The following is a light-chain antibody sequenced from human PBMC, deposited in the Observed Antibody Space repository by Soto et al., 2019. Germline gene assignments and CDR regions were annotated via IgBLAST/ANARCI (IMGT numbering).Light chain of an antibody. CDR3: LLDFNYLWA. J-gene: IGKJ1*01. V-gene: IGKV3-15*01. CDR1: QGIGDT. CDR2: DTS. Sequence: EIVMTQSPATLSVSPGEGATLSCRASQGIGDTLAWYQQKPGQTPRLLIYDTSIRATGVPARFSGSRSGAEFTLTISSLQSEDFATYYCLLDFNYLWAFGQGTRVEIK.